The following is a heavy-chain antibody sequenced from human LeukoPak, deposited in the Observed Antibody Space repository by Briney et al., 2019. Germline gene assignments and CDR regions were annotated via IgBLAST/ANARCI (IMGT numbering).Heavy chain of an antibody. V-gene: IGHV1-69*01. CDR2: IIPIFGTA. CDR3: ASTYYDFWSGYPRGYYFDY. D-gene: IGHD3-3*01. CDR1: GGTFSSYA. J-gene: IGHJ4*02. Sequence: SVKVSCKASGGTFSSYAISWVRQAPGQGLEWMGGIIPIFGTANYAQKFRGRVTITADESTSTAYMELSSLRSEDTAVYYCASTYYDFWSGYPRGYYFDYWGQGTLVTVSS.